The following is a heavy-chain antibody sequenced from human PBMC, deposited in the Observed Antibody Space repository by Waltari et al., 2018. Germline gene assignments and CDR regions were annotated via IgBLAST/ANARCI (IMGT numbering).Heavy chain of an antibody. CDR3: ARYDRRRYCSSTSCYYGMDV. Sequence: EVQLVESGGGLVQPGGSLRLSCAASGFTFSSYEMNWVRQAPGKGLEWVSYISSSGSTIYYADAVKGRFTISRDNAKNSLYLQMNSLRAEDTAVYYCARYDRRRYCSSTSCYYGMDVWGQGTTVTVSS. V-gene: IGHV3-48*03. D-gene: IGHD2-2*01. J-gene: IGHJ6*02. CDR2: ISSSGSTI. CDR1: GFTFSSYE.